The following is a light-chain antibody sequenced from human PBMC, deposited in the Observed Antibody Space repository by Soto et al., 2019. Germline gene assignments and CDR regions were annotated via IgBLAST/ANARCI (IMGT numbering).Light chain of an antibody. Sequence: QSALTQPASVSGSPGQSITISCTGTSSDIGSYNLVSWYQHHPGTAPKLVIYEGSKRPSGVSNRFSGSKSGNTASLTISGLQAEDEADYYCCSYAGTNTFVVFGGGTKLTVL. CDR2: EGS. V-gene: IGLV2-23*03. J-gene: IGLJ2*01. CDR1: SSDIGSYNL. CDR3: CSYAGTNTFVV.